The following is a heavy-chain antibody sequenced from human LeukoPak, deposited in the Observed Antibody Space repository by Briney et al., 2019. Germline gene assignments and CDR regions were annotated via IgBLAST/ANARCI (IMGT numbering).Heavy chain of an antibody. V-gene: IGHV3-23*01. CDR1: GFSFSTYG. CDR3: AKDHHYDSSDYGRYYYYGMDV. Sequence: GGSLRLSCAASGFSFSTYGMSWVRQAPGKGLEWVSSVSGSGGSSYYGDSVKGRFTISRDNSKSTLYLQMNSLRVEDTAEYYCAKDHHYDSSDYGRYYYYGMDVWGQGTTVTVSS. D-gene: IGHD3-22*01. CDR2: VSGSGGSS. J-gene: IGHJ6*02.